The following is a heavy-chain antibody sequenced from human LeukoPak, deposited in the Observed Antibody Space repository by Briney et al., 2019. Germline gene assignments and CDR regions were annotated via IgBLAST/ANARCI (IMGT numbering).Heavy chain of an antibody. CDR1: GFTFSSYW. V-gene: IGHV3-7*03. J-gene: IGHJ4*02. CDR2: IKQDGSEK. Sequence: GGSLRLSCVGSGFTFSSYWMSWVRQAPGKGLEWVANIKQDGSEKYYVDSVKGRFTISRDNAKNSLYLQMDSLRAEDTAMYYCARRRGMGSLDYWGQGTPVTASS. CDR3: ARRRGMGSLDY. D-gene: IGHD2-8*01.